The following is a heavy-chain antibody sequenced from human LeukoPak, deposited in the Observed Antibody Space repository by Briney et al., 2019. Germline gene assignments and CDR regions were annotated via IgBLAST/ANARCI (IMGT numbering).Heavy chain of an antibody. D-gene: IGHD6-6*01. J-gene: IGHJ4*02. CDR3: ARDNLATLDS. V-gene: IGHV4-61*01. CDR1: GGFISSGRYY. CDR2: IYYTGSA. Sequence: PSETLSLTCTVSGGFISSGRYYWIWIRQPPGNGLEWLGYIYYTGSANYNPSLESRVTISVDTSKSQFSLKLNSVTAADTAVYYCARDNLATLDSWGQGTLVTVSS.